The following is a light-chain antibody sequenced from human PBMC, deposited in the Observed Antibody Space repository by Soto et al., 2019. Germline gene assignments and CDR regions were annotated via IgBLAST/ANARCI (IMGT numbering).Light chain of an antibody. Sequence: QSVLTQPASVSGSPGQSITISCTGTSSDVGAYNYVSWYQQHPGKVPKLLIYDVSNRPSGVSDRFSGSKSGNTASLTISGLQAEDEADYYCNSYAGSSDPYVFGTGTKVTVL. V-gene: IGLV2-14*01. J-gene: IGLJ1*01. CDR1: SSDVGAYNY. CDR3: NSYAGSSDPYV. CDR2: DVS.